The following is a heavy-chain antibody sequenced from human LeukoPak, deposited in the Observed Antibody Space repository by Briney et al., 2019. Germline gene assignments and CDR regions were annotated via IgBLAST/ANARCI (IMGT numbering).Heavy chain of an antibody. V-gene: IGHV1-69*13. Sequence: SVKVSCKASGYTLTSYDINWVRQAPGQGLEWMGGIIPIFGTANYAQKFQGRVTITADESTGTAYMELSSLRSEDTAVYYCAREAYSSTWAHWGQGTLVTVSS. CDR2: IIPIFGTA. D-gene: IGHD6-13*01. CDR1: GYTLTSYD. CDR3: AREAYSSTWAH. J-gene: IGHJ1*01.